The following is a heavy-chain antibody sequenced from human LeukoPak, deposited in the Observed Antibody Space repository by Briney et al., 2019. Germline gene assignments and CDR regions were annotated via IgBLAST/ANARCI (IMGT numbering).Heavy chain of an antibody. Sequence: SGPTLVKPTQTLTLTCTFSGFSLRCSGVAVGWIRQPPGKALEWLALIYWDDDKRYSPSLKSRLTITKDTSKNQVVLTMTNMDPVDTGTYYCACNPRRPVAAGVVYWGQGTLVTVSS. J-gene: IGHJ4*02. CDR1: GFSLRCSGVA. CDR2: IYWDDDK. D-gene: IGHD6-13*01. CDR3: ACNPRRPVAAGVVY. V-gene: IGHV2-5*02.